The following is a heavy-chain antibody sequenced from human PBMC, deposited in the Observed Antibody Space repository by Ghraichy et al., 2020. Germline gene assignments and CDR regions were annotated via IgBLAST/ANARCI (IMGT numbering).Heavy chain of an antibody. CDR2: INHSGST. D-gene: IGHD5-24*01. CDR1: GGSFSGYY. CDR3: ARGGRDGYNY. J-gene: IGHJ4*02. Sequence: ETLSLTCAVYGGSFSGYYWSWIRQPPGKGLEWIGEINHSGSTNYNPSLKSRVTISVDTSKNQFSLKLSSVTAADTAVYYCARGGRDGYNYWGQGTLVTVSS. V-gene: IGHV4-34*01.